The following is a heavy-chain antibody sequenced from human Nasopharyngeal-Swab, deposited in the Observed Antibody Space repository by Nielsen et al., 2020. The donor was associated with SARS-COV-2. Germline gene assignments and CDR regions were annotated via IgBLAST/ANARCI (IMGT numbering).Heavy chain of an antibody. D-gene: IGHD5-24*01. CDR2: IYYSGVT. CDR3: ARGEMATIPNFDY. V-gene: IGHV4-39*07. Sequence: RQAPGKGLEWIGSIYYSGVTNYNPSLKSRVTISVDTSKNQFSLKLSSVTAADTAVYYCARGEMATIPNFDYWGQGTLVTVSS. J-gene: IGHJ4*02.